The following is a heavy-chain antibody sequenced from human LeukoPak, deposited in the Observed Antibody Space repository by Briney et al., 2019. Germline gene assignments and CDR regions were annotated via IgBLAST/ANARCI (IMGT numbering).Heavy chain of an antibody. CDR3: ARPVYSSGWRIIDY. Sequence: ASVKVSCTASGYTFTAYYMHWVRQAPGQGLEWMGWINPNSGGTNYAQKFQGRVTMTRDTSISTAYMELSRLRSDDTAVYYCARPVYSSGWRIIDYWGQGTLVTVSS. J-gene: IGHJ4*02. CDR2: INPNSGGT. D-gene: IGHD6-19*01. CDR1: GYTFTAYY. V-gene: IGHV1-2*02.